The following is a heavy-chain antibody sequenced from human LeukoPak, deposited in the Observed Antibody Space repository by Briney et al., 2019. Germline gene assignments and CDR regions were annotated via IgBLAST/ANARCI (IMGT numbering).Heavy chain of an antibody. CDR3: ARTQFIGIPIAAADY. V-gene: IGHV3-23*01. CDR2: ISGSGGRT. Sequence: GGSLRLSCAASGFTLSSSAMNWVRQAPGKGLEWVSAISGSGGRTYYADSVKGRFTISRDNSKNTLYLQMNGLRAEDTAVYYCARTQFIGIPIAAADYWGQGTLVTVSS. D-gene: IGHD6-13*01. J-gene: IGHJ4*02. CDR1: GFTLSSSA.